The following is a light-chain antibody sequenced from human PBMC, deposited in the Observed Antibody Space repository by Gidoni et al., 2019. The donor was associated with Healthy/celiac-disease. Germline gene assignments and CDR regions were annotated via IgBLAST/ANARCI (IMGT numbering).Light chain of an antibody. CDR3: QQDYSTPQT. Sequence: DIVMTQSPASLAVSLCERATINCKSSQSVLYSSNNKNYLAWYQQKPGQPPKLLIYWASTRESGVPDRFSGSGSGTDVTLTISSLQAEDVAVYYCQQDYSTPQTFGQGTKVEIK. CDR1: QSVLYSSNNKNY. V-gene: IGKV4-1*01. J-gene: IGKJ1*01. CDR2: WAS.